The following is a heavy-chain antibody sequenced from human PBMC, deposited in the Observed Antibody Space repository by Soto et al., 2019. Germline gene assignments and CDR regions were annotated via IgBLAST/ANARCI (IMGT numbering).Heavy chain of an antibody. D-gene: IGHD3-10*01. V-gene: IGHV1-8*01. CDR2: MNPNSGNT. Sequence: QVQLVQSGAEVKKPGASVKVSCKASGYTFTSYDINWVRQATGQRLEWMGWMNPNSGNTGYAQKFQGRVTMTRNTSISTAYMELSSLRSEDTAVYYCARLAYYYGSGSYQSDYWGQGTLVTVSS. CDR1: GYTFTSYD. J-gene: IGHJ4*02. CDR3: ARLAYYYGSGSYQSDY.